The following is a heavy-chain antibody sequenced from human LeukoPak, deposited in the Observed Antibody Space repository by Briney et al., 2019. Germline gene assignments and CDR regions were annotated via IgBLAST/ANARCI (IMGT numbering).Heavy chain of an antibody. V-gene: IGHV3-49*04. J-gene: IGHJ6*03. Sequence: GGSLRLSCTASGFTFGDYAMSWVRQAPGKGLEWVGFIRGKAYGGTTEYAASVKGRFTISRDDSKSIAYLQMNSLKTEDTAVYYCTRVFPRGLYYYYYMDVWVKGTTVTVSS. CDR3: TRVFPRGLYYYYYMDV. CDR2: IRGKAYGGTT. CDR1: GFTFGDYA.